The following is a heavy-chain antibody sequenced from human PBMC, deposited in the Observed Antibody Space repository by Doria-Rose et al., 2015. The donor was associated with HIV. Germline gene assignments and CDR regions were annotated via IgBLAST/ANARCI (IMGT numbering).Heavy chain of an antibody. J-gene: IGHJ6*03. V-gene: IGHV3-9*01. D-gene: IGHD3-3*01. Sequence: VQLVQSGGGLVQPGRSLRLSCVGSGFSFESYAMHWVRLATGNGLEWVAGISWDSCAKGNADSVEGRFTISRDNAKKSVYLEMRSLRPEDTAFYYCAKAPIIGPKYYFYMDVWGKGTSVTVSS. CDR3: AKAPIIGPKYYFYMDV. CDR1: GFSFESYA. CDR2: ISWDSCAK.